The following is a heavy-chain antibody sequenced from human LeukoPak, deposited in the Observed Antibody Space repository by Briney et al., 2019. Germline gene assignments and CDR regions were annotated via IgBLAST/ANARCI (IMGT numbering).Heavy chain of an antibody. J-gene: IGHJ4*02. V-gene: IGHV3-15*01. Sequence: PGGSLRLSCAAPGFTFSNAWMSWVRQAPGKGLEWVGRIKSKTDGGTTDYAAPVKGRFTISRDDSKNTLYLQMNSLKTEDTAVYYCTTDSGYYDSSGYYLYSDYWGQGTLVTVSS. CDR3: TTDSGYYDSSGYYLYSDY. CDR2: IKSKTDGGTT. CDR1: GFTFSNAW. D-gene: IGHD3-22*01.